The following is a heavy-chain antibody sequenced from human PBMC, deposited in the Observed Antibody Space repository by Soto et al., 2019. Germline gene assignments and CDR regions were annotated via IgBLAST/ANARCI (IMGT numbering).Heavy chain of an antibody. Sequence: PVGSLRLSCAASGFTFSSYSMNWVRQAPGKGLEWVSYISSSSSTICYADSVKGRFTFSRDNAKNSLYLQMNSLRAEDTAVYYCARVSNSGTYKSWAFDIWGQGTVVTVSS. V-gene: IGHV3-48*01. D-gene: IGHD1-26*01. J-gene: IGHJ3*02. CDR3: ARVSNSGTYKSWAFDI. CDR2: ISSSSSTI. CDR1: GFTFSSYS.